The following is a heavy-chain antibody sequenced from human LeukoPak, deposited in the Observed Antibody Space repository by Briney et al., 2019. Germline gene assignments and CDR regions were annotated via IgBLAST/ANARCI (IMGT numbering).Heavy chain of an antibody. D-gene: IGHD3-3*01. Sequence: GGSLRLSCTASGFTFSSYGMHWVRQAPGKGLEWVAVISYDGSNKYYADSVKGRFTISRDNSKNTLYVQMNSLRAEDTAVYYCARDPAKFWSGHDYWGQGTLVTVSS. CDR2: ISYDGSNK. J-gene: IGHJ4*02. CDR1: GFTFSSYG. V-gene: IGHV3-30*03. CDR3: ARDPAKFWSGHDY.